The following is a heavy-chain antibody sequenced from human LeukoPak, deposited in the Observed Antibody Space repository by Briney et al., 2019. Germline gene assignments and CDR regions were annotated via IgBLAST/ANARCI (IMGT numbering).Heavy chain of an antibody. J-gene: IGHJ5*02. CDR3: AREGEYSTPQSWFDP. V-gene: IGHV1-2*02. CDR2: IDPNSGAT. CDR1: GYTFAAYY. D-gene: IGHD6-13*01. Sequence: GASVKVSCKAFGYTFAAYYIHWVRQAPGQGLEWMGWIDPNSGATNYAQEFQGRVTMTRDSSINTAYMELRSLRSDDTAVYYCAREGEYSTPQSWFDPWGQGTLVTVSS.